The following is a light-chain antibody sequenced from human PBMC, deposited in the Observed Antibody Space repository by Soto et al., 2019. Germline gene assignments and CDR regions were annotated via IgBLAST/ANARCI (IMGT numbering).Light chain of an antibody. CDR1: QSVGSN. J-gene: IGKJ4*01. CDR3: QQYHHLTRT. Sequence: EVVMTQSPATLSVSPGERATLSCRASQSVGSNLVWYQQKPGQAPRLLIYSASTRATGIPARFSGTGSGTEFTLTISSLQSEDFAVYYCQQYHHLTRTFGGGTRVEIK. CDR2: SAS. V-gene: IGKV3-15*01.